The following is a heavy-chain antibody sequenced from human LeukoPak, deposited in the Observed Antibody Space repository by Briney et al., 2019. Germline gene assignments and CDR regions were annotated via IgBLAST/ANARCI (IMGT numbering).Heavy chain of an antibody. Sequence: PGGSLRLSCAASGFTFSDYYMSWIRQAPGKGLEWVSYISSSGSTIYYADSVKGRFTISRYNAKNSLYLQMNSLRAEDTAVYYCAFRYCGGDCYSSYYYYYYMDVWGKGTTVTISS. V-gene: IGHV3-11*01. CDR3: AFRYCGGDCYSSYYYYYYMDV. D-gene: IGHD2-21*02. CDR1: GFTFSDYY. J-gene: IGHJ6*03. CDR2: ISSSGSTI.